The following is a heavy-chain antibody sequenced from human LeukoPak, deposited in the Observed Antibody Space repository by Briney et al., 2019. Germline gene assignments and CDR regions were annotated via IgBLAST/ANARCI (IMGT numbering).Heavy chain of an antibody. CDR3: ARLIPQKWELPGKWFDP. J-gene: IGHJ5*02. CDR1: GYTFTSYG. D-gene: IGHD1-26*01. V-gene: IGHV1-18*01. Sequence: GASVKVSCKASGYTFTSYGISWVRQAPGQGLEWMGWISAYNGNTNYAQKLQGRVTMTTDTSTSTAYMELRSLRSDDTAVYYCARLIPQKWELPGKWFDPWGQGTLVTVSS. CDR2: ISAYNGNT.